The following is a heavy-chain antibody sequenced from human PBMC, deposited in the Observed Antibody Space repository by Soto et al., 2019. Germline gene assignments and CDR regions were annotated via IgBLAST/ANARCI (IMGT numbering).Heavy chain of an antibody. CDR1: GFSFRSYW. D-gene: IGHD3-9*01. V-gene: IGHV3-74*01. Sequence: EVQLVESGGGLVQSGGSLGLSCAASGFSFRSYWMHWVRQAPGKGLVWVARISSDGSSTTYADSENGRFTISRDNAANTLYLQMSSLRAEDTAVYYCAREYYGVLTGYYNDYWGQGTLVSVSS. CDR2: ISSDGSST. J-gene: IGHJ4*02. CDR3: AREYYGVLTGYYNDY.